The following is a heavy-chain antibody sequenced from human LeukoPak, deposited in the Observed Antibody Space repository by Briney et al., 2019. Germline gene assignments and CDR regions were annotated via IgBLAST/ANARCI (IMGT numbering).Heavy chain of an antibody. V-gene: IGHV1-18*01. CDR1: GYTFTSYG. CDR3: AKAREPRKFGYYFDY. D-gene: IGHD3-16*01. CDR2: ISAYNGNT. Sequence: ASVKVSCKASGYTFTSYGISWVRQAPGQGLEWMGWISAYNGNTNYAQKLQGRVTMTTDTSTSTAYMELRSLRSDDTAVYYCAKAREPRKFGYYFDYWGQGTLITVSS. J-gene: IGHJ4*02.